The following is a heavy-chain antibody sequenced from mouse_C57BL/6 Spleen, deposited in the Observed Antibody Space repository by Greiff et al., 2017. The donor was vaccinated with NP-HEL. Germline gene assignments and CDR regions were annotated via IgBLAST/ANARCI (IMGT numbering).Heavy chain of an antibody. J-gene: IGHJ2*01. V-gene: IGHV1-42*01. CDR2: INPSTGGT. CDR3: ARGTTVVGGNFDY. D-gene: IGHD1-1*01. Sequence: EVQLQQSGPELVKPGASVKISCKASGYSFTGYYMNWVKQSPEKSLEWIGEINPSTGGTTYNQKFKAKATLTVDKSSSTAYMQLNSLTSEDSAVYYCARGTTVVGGNFDYWGQGTTLTVSS. CDR1: GYSFTGYY.